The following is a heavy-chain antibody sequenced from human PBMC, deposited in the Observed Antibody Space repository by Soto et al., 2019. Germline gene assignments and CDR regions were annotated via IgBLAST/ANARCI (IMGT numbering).Heavy chain of an antibody. V-gene: IGHV1-69*02. CDR1: GGTFSSYT. J-gene: IGHJ6*03. Sequence: QVQLVQSGAEVKKPGSSVKVSCKASGGTFSSYTISWVRQAPGQGLEWMGRIIPILGIANYAQKFQGRVTTTTANSTTTTYKEQISLRSDDTTVYYCAEIEPAAPDEDYYYYMDVWGKGTTVTVSS. CDR3: AEIEPAAPDEDYYYYMDV. CDR2: IIPILGIA. D-gene: IGHD2-2*01.